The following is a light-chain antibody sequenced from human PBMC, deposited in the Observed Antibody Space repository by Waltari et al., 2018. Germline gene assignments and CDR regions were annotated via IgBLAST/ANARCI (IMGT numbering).Light chain of an antibody. CDR1: QSVSSN. Sequence: EIVMTQSPATLSVSPGERATLSCRASQSVSSNVAWYQQKPGQAPRRLIFDASTRATGIPARFSGSGSGTEFTLTISRLQSEDFAVYYCQQYNNWTFGQGTKVEIK. J-gene: IGKJ1*01. V-gene: IGKV3-15*01. CDR2: DAS. CDR3: QQYNNWT.